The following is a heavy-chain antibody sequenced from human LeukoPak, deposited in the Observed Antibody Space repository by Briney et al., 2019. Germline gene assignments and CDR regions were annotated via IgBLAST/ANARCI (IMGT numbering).Heavy chain of an antibody. Sequence: ASVKVSCKTSGCTFTTHHIHWVRQAPGQGLEWMGFINTNDGYTNYAQKFQGRITVTRDTSTNTVYMELRSLRSDDTALYYCARDSHAFASDYWGQGTLVTVSS. CDR1: GCTFTTHH. V-gene: IGHV1-46*01. CDR3: ARDSHAFASDY. CDR2: INTNDGYT. J-gene: IGHJ4*02.